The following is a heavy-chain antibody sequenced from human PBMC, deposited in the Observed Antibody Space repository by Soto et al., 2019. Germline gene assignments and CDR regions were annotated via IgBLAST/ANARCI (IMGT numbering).Heavy chain of an antibody. CDR3: ARIAIASIK. Sequence: ASEALSVAGSVSGPSISSGGYYWSWLRQSPGKGLEWIGHIYYTGRTFYSPSLKSRLTISLDTSKNQFSLDLRSVTAADTAMYYCARIAIASIKWARGTLVSVSS. CDR1: GPSISSGGYY. D-gene: IGHD6-13*01. CDR2: IYYTGRT. V-gene: IGHV4-31*03. J-gene: IGHJ4*02.